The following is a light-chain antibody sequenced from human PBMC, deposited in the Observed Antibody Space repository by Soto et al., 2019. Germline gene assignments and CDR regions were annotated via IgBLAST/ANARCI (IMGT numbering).Light chain of an antibody. CDR1: SSDVGGYNY. J-gene: IGLJ1*01. CDR3: SSYTITSNYV. Sequence: QSVLTQPASVSGSPGQSITISCTGTSSDVGGYNYVSWYQQHPGKAPKLMIYEVSDRPSGVSNRFSGSKSGNTASLTISGLQAEDEADYYCSSYTITSNYVLGTGTK. CDR2: EVS. V-gene: IGLV2-14*01.